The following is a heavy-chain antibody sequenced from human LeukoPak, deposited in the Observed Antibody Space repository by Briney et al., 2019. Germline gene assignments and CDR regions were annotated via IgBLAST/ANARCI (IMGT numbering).Heavy chain of an antibody. CDR3: ARGHSSGLLFDY. Sequence: PSETLSLTCTVSGGSVSSGSYYWSWIRQPPGKGLEWIGYIYYGGSTNYNPSLKSRVTISVDTSKNQFSLKLSSVTAADTAVYYCARGHSSGLLFDYWGQGTLVTVSS. CDR1: GGSVSSGSYY. CDR2: IYYGGST. J-gene: IGHJ4*02. V-gene: IGHV4-61*01. D-gene: IGHD6-19*01.